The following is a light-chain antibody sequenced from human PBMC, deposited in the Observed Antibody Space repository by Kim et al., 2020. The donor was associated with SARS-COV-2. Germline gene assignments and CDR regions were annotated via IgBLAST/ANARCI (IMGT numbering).Light chain of an antibody. CDR3: QQSNSPPWT. J-gene: IGKJ1*01. V-gene: IGKV1-39*01. Sequence: DIQMTQSPSSLRASVGDRVTITCRASQNIRTYLNWYQQKPGKAPELLIYAASSSQSGVPSRFSGSGSGTDFTLTINSLQPEDVATYYCQQSNSPPWTFGQGTKVDIK. CDR1: QNIRTY. CDR2: AAS.